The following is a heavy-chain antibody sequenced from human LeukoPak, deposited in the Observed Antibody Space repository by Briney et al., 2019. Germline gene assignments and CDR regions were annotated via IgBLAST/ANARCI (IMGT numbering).Heavy chain of an antibody. J-gene: IGHJ4*02. V-gene: IGHV4-34*01. D-gene: IGHD2-2*01. CDR2: VDYNGGT. Sequence: SETLSLTCAIYGESFSGFYWSWIRQPPGKGLEWIGSVDYNGGTYQNPSVSSRVTIKADTSRSQFSLKLSSVTAADTALYYCARRARGAVVPAAVDYWGQGTLVTVSS. CDR3: ARRARGAVVPAAVDY. CDR1: GESFSGFY.